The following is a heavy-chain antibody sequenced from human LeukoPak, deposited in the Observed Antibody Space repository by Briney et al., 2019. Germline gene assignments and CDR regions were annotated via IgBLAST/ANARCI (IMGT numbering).Heavy chain of an antibody. J-gene: IGHJ4*02. CDR2: IYCSGST. Sequence: SETLSLTCAVSGSSISSNSYYWGWIRQPPGKGLEWIGSIYCSGSTYYNPSLKSRVTISVDTSKNQFSLHLNSVTPEDTAVYYCARVSSWTEEPDTGFDYWGQGTLVTVSS. D-gene: IGHD6-13*01. V-gene: IGHV4-39*01. CDR1: GSSISSNSYY. CDR3: ARVSSWTEEPDTGFDY.